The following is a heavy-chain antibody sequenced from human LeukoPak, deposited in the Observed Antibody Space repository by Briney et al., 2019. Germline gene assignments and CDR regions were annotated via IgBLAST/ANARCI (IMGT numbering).Heavy chain of an antibody. Sequence: PSETLSLTCAVYGGSFSGYFWSWIRQPPGKGLEWIGEINHSGSLNYNPSLKSRVTISVDTSKNQFSLKLSSVTAADTAVYYCARGGYSYGYWSFDYWGQGTLVTVSS. V-gene: IGHV4-34*01. CDR3: ARGGYSYGYWSFDY. J-gene: IGHJ4*02. D-gene: IGHD5-18*01. CDR1: GGSFSGYF. CDR2: INHSGSL.